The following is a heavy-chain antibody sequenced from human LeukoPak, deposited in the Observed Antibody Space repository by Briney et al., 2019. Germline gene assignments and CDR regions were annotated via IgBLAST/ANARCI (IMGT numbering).Heavy chain of an antibody. Sequence: GGSLRLSCAASGFTFSSYALNWVRQAPRKGLEWVSGISNNGVNRNYADSVKGRSTISRDNSKNTLYLQMNSLRAEDTAVYYCAKGEFGRGWPNWGQGTLVTVSS. CDR2: ISNNGVNR. V-gene: IGHV3-23*01. J-gene: IGHJ4*02. CDR1: GFTFSSYA. D-gene: IGHD6-19*01. CDR3: AKGEFGRGWPN.